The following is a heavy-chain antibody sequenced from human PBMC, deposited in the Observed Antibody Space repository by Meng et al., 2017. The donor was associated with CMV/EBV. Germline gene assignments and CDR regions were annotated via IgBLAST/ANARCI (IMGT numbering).Heavy chain of an antibody. CDR2: IKQDGSEK. Sequence: GGSLRLSCAASGFTFSSYGMHWVRQAPGKGLEWVANIKQDGSEKYYVDSVKGRFTISRDNAKNSLYLQMNSLRAEDTAVYYCARDGGYCSSTSCYNSSSWHLDYWGQGTLVTVSS. D-gene: IGHD2-2*02. J-gene: IGHJ4*02. CDR1: GFTFSSYG. V-gene: IGHV3-7*01. CDR3: ARDGGYCSSTSCYNSSSWHLDY.